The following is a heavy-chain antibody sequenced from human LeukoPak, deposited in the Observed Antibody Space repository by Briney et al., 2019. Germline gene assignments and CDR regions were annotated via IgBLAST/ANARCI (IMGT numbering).Heavy chain of an antibody. J-gene: IGHJ4*02. CDR2: INPNSGGT. CDR1: GYTFTGYY. D-gene: IGHD3-22*01. V-gene: IGHV1-2*02. CDR3: AGEYYYDSSLDY. Sequence: ASVKVSFKASGYTFTGYYMHWVRQAPGQGLEWMGWINPNSGGTNYAQKFQGRVTMTRDTSISTAYMELSRLRSDDTAVYYCAGEYYYDSSLDYWGQGTLVTVSS.